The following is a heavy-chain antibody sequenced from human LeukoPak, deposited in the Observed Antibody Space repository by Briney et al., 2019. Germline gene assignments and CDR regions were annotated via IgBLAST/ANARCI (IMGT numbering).Heavy chain of an antibody. Sequence: ASVKVSCKASGYTFTGYYMHWVRQAPGQGLECMGWINPNSGGTNYAQKFQGRVTMTRDTSISTAYMELSRLRSDDTAVYYCARGGGAYYGDYDSDYWGQGTLVTVSS. J-gene: IGHJ4*02. D-gene: IGHD4-17*01. CDR2: INPNSGGT. CDR1: GYTFTGYY. V-gene: IGHV1-2*02. CDR3: ARGGGAYYGDYDSDY.